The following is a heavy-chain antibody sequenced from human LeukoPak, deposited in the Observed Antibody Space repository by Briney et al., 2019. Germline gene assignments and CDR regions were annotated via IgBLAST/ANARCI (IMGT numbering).Heavy chain of an antibody. CDR1: GFTLSSYG. J-gene: IGHJ4*02. CDR2: IWFDGSNK. V-gene: IGHV3-33*06. D-gene: IGHD6-13*01. CDR3: AKGVEVIAAAGLDY. Sequence: GGSLRLSCAASGFTLSSYGMHWVRQAPGKGLEWVAVIWFDGSNKYYADSVKGRFTISRDNSKNTLYLQMNSLRAEDTAVYYCAKGVEVIAAAGLDYWGQGTLVTVSS.